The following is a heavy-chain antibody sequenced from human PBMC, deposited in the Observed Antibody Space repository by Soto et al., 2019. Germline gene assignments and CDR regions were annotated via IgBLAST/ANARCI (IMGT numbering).Heavy chain of an antibody. J-gene: IGHJ4*02. CDR3: ARSGGSGLLPGYYFDY. Sequence: GGSLRLSCAASGFTFSDYYMSWIRQAPGKGLEWVSYISSSSSYTNYADSVKGRFTISRDNAKNSLYLQMNSLRAEDTAVYYCARSGGSGLLPGYYFDYWGQGTLVTVSS. V-gene: IGHV3-11*06. CDR1: GFTFSDYY. CDR2: ISSSSSYT. D-gene: IGHD3-10*01.